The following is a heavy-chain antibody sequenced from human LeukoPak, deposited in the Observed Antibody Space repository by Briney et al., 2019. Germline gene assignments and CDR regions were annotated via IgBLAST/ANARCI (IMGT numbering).Heavy chain of an antibody. V-gene: IGHV3-53*01. CDR2: IYSASNT. D-gene: IGHD7-27*01. Sequence: LGGSLTLSCAASGFTVSSNYMNWVRQTPGKGLEWVSVIYSASNTYYADSVKGRFTISRDNSKNTLYLQMNSLTAEDTALYYCARDLTGDYLDAFDIWGHGIMVFVSS. J-gene: IGHJ3*02. CDR1: GFTVSSNY. CDR3: ARDLTGDYLDAFDI.